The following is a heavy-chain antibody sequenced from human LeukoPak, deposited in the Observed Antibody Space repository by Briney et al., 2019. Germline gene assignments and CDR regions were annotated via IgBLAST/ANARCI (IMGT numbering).Heavy chain of an antibody. V-gene: IGHV4-39*02. CDR3: AREAGVRVAPPNWFDP. CDR2: IYYSGNT. CDR1: GGSISSNSYY. J-gene: IGHJ5*02. D-gene: IGHD3-3*01. Sequence: SETLSLTCTVSGGSISSNSYYWAWIRQPPGKGLEWIGSIYYSGNTFYNPSLKSRITISVDTSKNQFSLKLSSVTAADTAVYYCAREAGVRVAPPNWFDPWGQGTLVTVSS.